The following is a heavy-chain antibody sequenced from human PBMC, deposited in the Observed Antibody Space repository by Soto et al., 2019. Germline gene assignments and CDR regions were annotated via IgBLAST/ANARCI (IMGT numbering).Heavy chain of an antibody. Sequence: EVQLAESGGVLVQPGGSLRLSCVASGLTFSNHWMTWVRQAPGKGLGWVSRINGGGSRTNYADSVKGRFTISRDNAKNTLYLEMNSLSVEDTAVYYCARGNCSGDTCFFGGTHWGRGTLVTVSS. CDR1: GLTFSNHW. V-gene: IGHV3-74*01. J-gene: IGHJ4*02. CDR2: INGGGSRT. D-gene: IGHD2-21*02. CDR3: ARGNCSGDTCFFGGTH.